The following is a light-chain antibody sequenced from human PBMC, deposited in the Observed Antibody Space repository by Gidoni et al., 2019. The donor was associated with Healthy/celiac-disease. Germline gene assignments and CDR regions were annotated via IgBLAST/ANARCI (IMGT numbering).Light chain of an antibody. Sequence: QSALTQPASVSGSPGQSIPISCTGTSSDVGGYNYVSWYQQHTGKAPKLMIYDVSNRPSGVSNRFSGSKSGNTASLTISGLQAEDDADYYCSSYTSSSTLEGVVFGGGTKLTVL. CDR2: DVS. V-gene: IGLV2-14*01. CDR1: SSDVGGYNY. CDR3: SSYTSSSTLEGVV. J-gene: IGLJ2*01.